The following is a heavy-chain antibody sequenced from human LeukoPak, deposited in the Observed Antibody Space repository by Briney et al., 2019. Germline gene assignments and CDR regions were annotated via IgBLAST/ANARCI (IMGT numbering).Heavy chain of an antibody. CDR2: IYYSGST. CDR1: GGSISSSSYY. J-gene: IGHJ4*02. CDR3: ARHGYDSSGYDDY. Sequence: SETLSLTCTVSGGSISSSSYYWGWIRQPPGKGLEWIGSIYYSGSTYYNPSLKSRVTISVDTSKNQFSLKLSSVTAADTAVYYCARHGYDSSGYDDYWGQGTLVTVSS. V-gene: IGHV4-39*01. D-gene: IGHD3-22*01.